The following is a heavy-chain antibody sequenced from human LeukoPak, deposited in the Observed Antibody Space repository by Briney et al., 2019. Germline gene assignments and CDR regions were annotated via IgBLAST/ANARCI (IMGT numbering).Heavy chain of an antibody. V-gene: IGHV4-34*01. CDR3: AIRLGRGVSYYYYNYMDV. J-gene: IGHJ6*03. D-gene: IGHD3-10*01. CDR2: INHSGST. Sequence: PSESLSLTCSVYVASFGVYYWSSVPQPPGEGLEWIGEINHSGSTNYNPPLKSRVTTSVYTCTNQFSLRRSSVTAADTAVYSCAIRLGRGVSYYYYNYMDVWGKGTTVTIS. CDR1: VASFGVYY.